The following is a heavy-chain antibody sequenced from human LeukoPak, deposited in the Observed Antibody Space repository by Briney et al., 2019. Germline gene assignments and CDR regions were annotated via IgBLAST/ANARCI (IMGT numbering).Heavy chain of an antibody. V-gene: IGHV3-23*01. J-gene: IGHJ4*02. CDR3: AREEERFASWGYFKY. CDR1: GFTFSDYA. D-gene: IGHD3-10*01. Sequence: RAGGSLRLSCTASGFTFSDYAVNWIRQAPGKGLEWVSTISHSAHGIFYTDSVKGRFTISRDNSNNTVYLQMNSLRAEDTALYYCAREEERFASWGYFKYWGQGALVTVSS. CDR2: ISHSAHGI.